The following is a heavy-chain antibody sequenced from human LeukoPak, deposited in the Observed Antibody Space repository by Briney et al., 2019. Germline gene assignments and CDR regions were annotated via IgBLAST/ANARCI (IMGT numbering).Heavy chain of an antibody. Sequence: PGGSLRLSCAASGFTFSSYGMSWVRQAPGKGLEWVSGISGSGGSTYYADSVKGRFTVSRDNSKNTLYLQMNSLRDEDTAVYYSAKKLVAVAGAYYFESWGQGTLVTVSS. CDR3: AKKLVAVAGAYYFES. CDR1: GFTFSSYG. J-gene: IGHJ4*02. V-gene: IGHV3-23*01. CDR2: ISGSGGST. D-gene: IGHD6-19*01.